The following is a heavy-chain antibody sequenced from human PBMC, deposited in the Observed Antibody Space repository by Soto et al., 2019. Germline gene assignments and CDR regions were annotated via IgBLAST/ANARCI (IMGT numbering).Heavy chain of an antibody. V-gene: IGHV1-69*13. CDR1: GGTFSSYA. J-gene: IGHJ5*02. Sequence: SVKVSCKASGGTFSSYAISWVRQAPGQGLEWMGGIVPIFGTANYAQKFQGRVTITADESTSTAYMELSSLRSEDTAVYYCARYSSGWYNWFDPWGQGTLVTVSS. D-gene: IGHD6-19*01. CDR2: IVPIFGTA. CDR3: ARYSSGWYNWFDP.